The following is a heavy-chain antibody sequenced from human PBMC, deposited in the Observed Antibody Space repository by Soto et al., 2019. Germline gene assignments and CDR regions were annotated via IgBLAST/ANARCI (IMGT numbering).Heavy chain of an antibody. CDR1: GGSINSDEYY. V-gene: IGHV4-30-4*01. Sequence: QVQLQESGPGLVKPSQTLSLTCSVSGGSINSDEYYWSWIRQPPGGGLEWIGHVYYTGSTSYSTSLKSRLTISIDTSKNQFSLRLTSVSAADAAVYYCARDRSNSPDLFDSWGQGTLVAVSS. D-gene: IGHD4-4*01. J-gene: IGHJ4*02. CDR2: VYYTGST. CDR3: ARDRSNSPDLFDS.